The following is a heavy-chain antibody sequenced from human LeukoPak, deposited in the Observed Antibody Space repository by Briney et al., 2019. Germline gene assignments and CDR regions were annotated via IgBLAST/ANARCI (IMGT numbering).Heavy chain of an antibody. V-gene: IGHV1-69*05. D-gene: IGHD3-10*01. Sequence: SVKVSCKASGGTFSSYAISWVRQAPGQGLGWMGRIIPIFGTANYAQKFQGRVTITTDESTSTAYMELSSLRSEDTAVYYCARDTITMVRGGYFDYWGQGTLVTVSS. CDR2: IIPIFGTA. CDR1: GGTFSSYA. CDR3: ARDTITMVRGGYFDY. J-gene: IGHJ4*02.